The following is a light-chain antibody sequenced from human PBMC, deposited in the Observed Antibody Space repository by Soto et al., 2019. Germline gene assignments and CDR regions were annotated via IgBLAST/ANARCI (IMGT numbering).Light chain of an antibody. V-gene: IGKV1-5*03. Sequence: DIQMTQSPSTLSASVGDRVTITCRASQSLSTALAWYQQKPGKAPRLLIYMASNLENGVPSRFSGSGSGTEFTLTISSLQPDDVANYHCHQHRIYPRTFGQGTKVEIK. CDR2: MAS. CDR1: QSLSTA. CDR3: HQHRIYPRT. J-gene: IGKJ1*01.